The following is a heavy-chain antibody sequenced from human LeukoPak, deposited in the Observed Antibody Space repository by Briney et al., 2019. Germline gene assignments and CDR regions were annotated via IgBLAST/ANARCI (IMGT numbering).Heavy chain of an antibody. CDR1: GFTFNGYA. D-gene: IGHD2/OR15-2a*01. Sequence: GRSLRLSCAASGFTFNGYAMHWVRQAPGKGLEWVAVIWHDGNNKYYADSVKGRFTISRDNSKNTVYLQMNSLRAEDTAVYYCARDWMGSTRLAGDYWGQGTLVTVYS. J-gene: IGHJ4*02. CDR2: IWHDGNNK. CDR3: ARDWMGSTRLAGDY. V-gene: IGHV3-33*01.